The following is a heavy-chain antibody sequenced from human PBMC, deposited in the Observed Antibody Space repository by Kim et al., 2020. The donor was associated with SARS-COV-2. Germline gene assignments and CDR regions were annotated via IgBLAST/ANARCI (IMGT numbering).Heavy chain of an antibody. D-gene: IGHD2-2*01. J-gene: IGHJ6*02. V-gene: IGHV1-8*01. CDR1: GYTFTSYD. Sequence: ASVKVSCKASGYTFTSYDINWVRQATGQGLEWMGWMNPNSGNTGYAQKFQGRVTMTRNTSISTAYMELSSLRSEDTAVYYCARGYCSSTSCYGGYYYYYGMDVWGQGTTVTVSS. CDR2: MNPNSGNT. CDR3: ARGYCSSTSCYGGYYYYYGMDV.